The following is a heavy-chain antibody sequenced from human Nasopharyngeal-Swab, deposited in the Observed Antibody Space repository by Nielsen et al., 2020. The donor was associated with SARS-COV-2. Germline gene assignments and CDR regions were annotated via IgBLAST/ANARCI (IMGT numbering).Heavy chain of an antibody. CDR2: ISGSGGST. J-gene: IGHJ4*02. D-gene: IGHD3-10*01. V-gene: IGHV3-23*01. CDR1: GFTFSSYA. Sequence: GESLKISCAASGFTFSSYAMSWVRQAPGKGLEWVSAISGSGGSTYYADSVKGRFTISRDNSKNTLYLQMNSLRAEDTAVYYCAKDHFGSYYFDYWGQGTLVTVSP. CDR3: AKDHFGSYYFDY.